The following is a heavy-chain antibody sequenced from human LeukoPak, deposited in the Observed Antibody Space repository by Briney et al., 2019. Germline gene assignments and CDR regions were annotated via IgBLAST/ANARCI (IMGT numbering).Heavy chain of an antibody. CDR1: SFTFSNYA. D-gene: IGHD6-19*01. V-gene: IGHV3-23*01. CDR2: ISGSAEHT. CDR3: AKHGFSSGWPQVPSEH. Sequence: GGSLTLFCTASSFTFSNYALSWVRQAPGKGLEWVSAISGSAEHTYYADSVKGRFTISRDNSKNTLYLQMISLRAEDTAVYYCAKHGFSSGWPQVPSEHWGQGTLVTVSS. J-gene: IGHJ4*02.